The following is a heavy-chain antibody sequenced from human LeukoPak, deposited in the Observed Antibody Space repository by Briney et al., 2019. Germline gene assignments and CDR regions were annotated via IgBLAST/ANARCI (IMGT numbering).Heavy chain of an antibody. D-gene: IGHD3-22*01. CDR3: AITYYYDSSGSYYSS. CDR1: GGTFSSYA. V-gene: IGHV1-69*05. J-gene: IGHJ4*02. CDR2: IIPIFGTA. Sequence: SVKVSCKASGGTFSSYAISWVRQAPGQGLEWMGRIIPIFGTANYAQKFQGRVTITTDESTSTAYMELSSLRSEDTAVYYCAITYYYDSSGSYYSSWGQGTLVTVSS.